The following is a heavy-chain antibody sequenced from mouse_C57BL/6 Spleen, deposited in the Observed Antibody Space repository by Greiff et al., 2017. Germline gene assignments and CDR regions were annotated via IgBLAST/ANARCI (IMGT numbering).Heavy chain of an antibody. J-gene: IGHJ2*01. CDR2: IDPENGDT. Sequence: VQLKQSGAELVRPGASVKLSCTASGFNIKDDYMHWVKQRPEQGLEWIGWIDPENGDTEYASKFQGKATITADTSSNTAYLQLSSLTSEDTAVYYCTRNPEDYWGQGTTLTVSS. CDR3: TRNPEDY. V-gene: IGHV14-4*01. CDR1: GFNIKDDY. D-gene: IGHD2-1*01.